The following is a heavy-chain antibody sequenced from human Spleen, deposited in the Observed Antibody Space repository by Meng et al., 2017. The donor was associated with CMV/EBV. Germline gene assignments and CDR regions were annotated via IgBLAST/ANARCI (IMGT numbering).Heavy chain of an antibody. V-gene: IGHV3-72*01. CDR2: SRNKANSYTT. J-gene: IGHJ6*02. D-gene: IGHD1-1*01. CDR1: GFILSDHY. Sequence: GGSLRLSCAASGFILSDHYMDWVRQAPGKGLEWVGRSRNKANSYTTEYAASVKGRFTISRDDSKNSLFLQMSSLETEDTAVYYCTRDQKQLWSRYFYYGMDVWGQGTTVTVSS. CDR3: TRDQKQLWSRYFYYGMDV.